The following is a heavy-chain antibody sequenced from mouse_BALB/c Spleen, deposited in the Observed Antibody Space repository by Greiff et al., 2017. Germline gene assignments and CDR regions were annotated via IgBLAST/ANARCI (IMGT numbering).Heavy chain of an antibody. CDR1: GYAFSSSW. D-gene: IGHD2-1*01. CDR3: AREGKYGKEGAMDY. Sequence: VQLQQSGPELVKPGASVKISCTASGYAFSSSWMNWVKQRPGQGLEWIGRIYPGDGDTNYNGKFKGKATLTADNSSSTAYMQLSSLTSVDSAVYFCAREGKYGKEGAMDYWGQGTSVTVSS. J-gene: IGHJ4*01. CDR2: IYPGDGDT. V-gene: IGHV1-82*01.